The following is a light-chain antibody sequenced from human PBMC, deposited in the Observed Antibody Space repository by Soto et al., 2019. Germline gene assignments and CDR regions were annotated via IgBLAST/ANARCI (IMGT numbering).Light chain of an antibody. V-gene: IGLV1-47*01. CDR1: TSNIGSNY. J-gene: IGLJ1*01. CDR3: ATWDDSLNGFYV. Sequence: LTQPPSASGTPGQGVTISCSGSTSNIGSNYVYWYQQLPGTAPKLLIYRNNQRPSGVPDRFSGSKSGTSASLAISGLRSDDEADYFCATWDDSLNGFYVFGTGTKVTV. CDR2: RNN.